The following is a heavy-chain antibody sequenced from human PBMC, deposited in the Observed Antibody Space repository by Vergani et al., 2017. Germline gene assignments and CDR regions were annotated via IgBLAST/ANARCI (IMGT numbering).Heavy chain of an antibody. CDR2: IYYSGNT. CDR1: GGSVSISNFY. D-gene: IGHD3/OR15-3a*01. CDR3: ARGETRTDWFDP. V-gene: IGHV4-39*01. J-gene: IGHJ5*02. Sequence: QLQLQESGPGLVKPSETLSLTCAVSGGSVSISNFYWGWFRQPPWKGLEWLGSIYYSGNTYYNPSLKSRVTISVDTSKKQFSLKLSSVTAADTAVYYCARGETRTDWFDPWGQGTLVTVSS.